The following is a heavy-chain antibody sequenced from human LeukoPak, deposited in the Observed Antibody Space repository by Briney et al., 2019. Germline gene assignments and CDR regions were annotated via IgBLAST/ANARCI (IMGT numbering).Heavy chain of an antibody. Sequence: GGSLRLSCAASGFTFSSYAMSWVRQAPGKGLERVSAVSDSGGATWYAESVKGRLTISRDNSKNTLYLQMNSLRTEDTAIYYCAKGVDYSSASHFDYRGQGTLVTVSS. D-gene: IGHD6-6*01. V-gene: IGHV3-23*01. J-gene: IGHJ4*02. CDR2: VSDSGGAT. CDR3: AKGVDYSSASHFDY. CDR1: GFTFSSYA.